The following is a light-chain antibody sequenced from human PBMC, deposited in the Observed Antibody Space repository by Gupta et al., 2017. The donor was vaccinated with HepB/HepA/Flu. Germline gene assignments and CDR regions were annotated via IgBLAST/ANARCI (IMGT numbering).Light chain of an antibody. CDR2: EVR. J-gene: IGLJ2*01. Sequence: QSALTQPASVSGSPGQSITISWFQQHPGKAPKLIIYEVRNRPSGGSNRFSGSQSCNTASPTIAGRQEEDEADYSGCSYAGSVGFGGGTKLNVL. CDR3: CSYAGSVG. V-gene: IGLV2-23*02.